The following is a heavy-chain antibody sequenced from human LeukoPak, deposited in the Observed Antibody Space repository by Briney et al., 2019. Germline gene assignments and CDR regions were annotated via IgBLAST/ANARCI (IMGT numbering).Heavy chain of an antibody. J-gene: IGHJ5*02. Sequence: SETLSLTCTVSGGSISSSSYYWGWIRQPPGKGLEWIGSIYYSGSTYYNPSLKSRVTISVDRSKNQFSLKLSSVTAADTAVYYCARRAGFYCSSTSCYTNWFDPWGQGTLVTVSS. V-gene: IGHV4-39*07. CDR1: GGSISSSSYY. CDR3: ARRAGFYCSSTSCYTNWFDP. CDR2: IYYSGST. D-gene: IGHD2-2*02.